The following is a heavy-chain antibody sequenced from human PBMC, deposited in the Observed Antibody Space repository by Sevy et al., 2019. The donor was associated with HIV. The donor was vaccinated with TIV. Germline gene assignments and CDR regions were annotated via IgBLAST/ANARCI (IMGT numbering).Heavy chain of an antibody. J-gene: IGHJ5*02. CDR3: ARTGDSSGRDNCFDP. V-gene: IGHV5-10-1*01. D-gene: IGHD3-22*01. CDR1: GYTFTSYW. CDR2: IDPSDSYT. Sequence: GESLKISCKGSGYTFTSYWISWVRQMPGKGLEWMGRIDPSDSYTHYNPSFQGNVTISVDKSINTAYLQWSSLKASDTAMYYCARTGDSSGRDNCFDPWGQGTLVTVSS.